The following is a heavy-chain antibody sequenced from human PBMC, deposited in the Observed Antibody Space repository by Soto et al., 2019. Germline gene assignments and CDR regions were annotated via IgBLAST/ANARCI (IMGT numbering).Heavy chain of an antibody. Sequence: PGGSLRLSCAASGLTFNRYWMHWVRHAPGKGLVWASHINTDGSNTNYADSVKGRFTISRDNAKSTLFLQMNSLRDEDTAVYYCAREFCSGGNCYTYYFDPWGQGIPVTAPQ. V-gene: IGHV3-74*01. J-gene: IGHJ5*02. D-gene: IGHD2-15*01. CDR1: GLTFNRYW. CDR3: AREFCSGGNCYTYYFDP. CDR2: INTDGSNT.